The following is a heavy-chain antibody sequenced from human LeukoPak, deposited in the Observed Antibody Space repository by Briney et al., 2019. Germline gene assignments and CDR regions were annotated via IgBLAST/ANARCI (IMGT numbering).Heavy chain of an antibody. D-gene: IGHD1-26*01. CDR1: GGTFSSYA. V-gene: IGHV1-69*04. CDR2: IIPILGIA. Sequence: GASVKVSCKASGGTFSSYAISWVRQAPGQGLEWMGRIIPILGIANYAQKFQGRVTITTDESTSTAYMELSSLRSEDTAMYYCATATSGSYWFDPWGQGTLVTVSS. J-gene: IGHJ5*02. CDR3: ATATSGSYWFDP.